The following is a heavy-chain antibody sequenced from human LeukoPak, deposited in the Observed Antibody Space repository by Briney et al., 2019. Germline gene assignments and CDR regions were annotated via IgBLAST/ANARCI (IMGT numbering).Heavy chain of an antibody. V-gene: IGHV4-38-2*02. CDR1: SIDP. D-gene: IGHD3-16*01. J-gene: IGHJ4*02. Sequence: SDTLSLTCTAYSIDPRACIRQPPGKGLEWIGTISRNDGSHYTPSLRSRVTMSMDKSKHQISLKLNSVTAADTAIYYCATLTLRGIDGRGWFDYWGQGMLVTVSS. CDR3: ATLTLRGIDGRGWFDY. CDR2: ISRNDGS.